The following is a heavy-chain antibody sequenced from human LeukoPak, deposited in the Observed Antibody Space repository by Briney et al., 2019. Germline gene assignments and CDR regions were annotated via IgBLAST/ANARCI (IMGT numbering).Heavy chain of an antibody. CDR3: AVSEGAAPPF. CDR1: GGSFSGYY. D-gene: IGHD6-13*01. V-gene: IGHV4-34*01. J-gene: IGHJ4*02. CDR2: INHSGGT. Sequence: SETLSLTCAVYGGSFSGYYWSWIRQPPGKGLEWIGEINHSGGTNYNPSLKSRVTISVDTSKNQFSLKLSSVTAADTAVYYCAVSEGAAPPFWGQGTLVTVSS.